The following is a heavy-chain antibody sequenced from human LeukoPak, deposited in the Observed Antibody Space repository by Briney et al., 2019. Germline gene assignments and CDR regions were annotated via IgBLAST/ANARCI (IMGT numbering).Heavy chain of an antibody. J-gene: IGHJ3*02. Sequence: PSETLSLTCTVSGGSISSYYWSGIWQPPGGGGEWIGYIYYSGSTNYNPSLKSRVTISVDTSKNQFSLKLSSVTAADTAVYYCARGYSHDAFDIWGQGTMVTVSS. V-gene: IGHV4-59*01. CDR3: ARGYSHDAFDI. CDR2: IYYSGST. D-gene: IGHD6-25*01. CDR1: GGSISSYY.